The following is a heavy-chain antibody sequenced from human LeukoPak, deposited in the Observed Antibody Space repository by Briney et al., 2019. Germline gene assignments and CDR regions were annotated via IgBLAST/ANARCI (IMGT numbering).Heavy chain of an antibody. Sequence: PGGSLRLSCAASGFTFDDYAMHWVRQAPGKGLEWVSGISWNSGSIGYADSVKGRFTISRDNAKNSLYLQMNSLRAEDTALYYCAKSPSKYYYYYYMDVWGKGTTVTVSS. J-gene: IGHJ6*03. CDR3: AKSPSKYYYYYYMDV. D-gene: IGHD4-11*01. CDR2: ISWNSGSI. V-gene: IGHV3-9*01. CDR1: GFTFDDYA.